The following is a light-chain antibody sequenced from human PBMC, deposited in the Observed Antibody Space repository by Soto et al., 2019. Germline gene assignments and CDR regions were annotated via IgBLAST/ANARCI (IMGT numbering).Light chain of an antibody. CDR2: NNN. V-gene: IGLV1-44*01. J-gene: IGLJ1*01. CDR3: AAWDDSRKGLV. CDR1: SSNIGSNT. Sequence: QSVLTQPPSASGTPGQRVTISCSGSSSNIGSNTVNWYQQLPGTVPKLLIYNNNQQPSGVPDRFSGSKSGTSASLAISGPQSEDEADYYCAAWDDSRKGLVFGTGTKLTVL.